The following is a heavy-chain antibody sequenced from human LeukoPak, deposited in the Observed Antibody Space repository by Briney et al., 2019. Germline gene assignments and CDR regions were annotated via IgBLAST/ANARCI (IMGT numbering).Heavy chain of an antibody. Sequence: GGSLRLSCAASGFTFSSYAMSWVRQAPGKGLEWVSAISGSGGSAYYADSVKGRFTISRDNSKNTLYLQMNSLRAEDTAVYYCAKDSGSYYRLIDYWGQGTLVTVSS. CDR2: ISGSGGSA. CDR1: GFTFSSYA. CDR3: AKDSGSYYRLIDY. V-gene: IGHV3-23*01. D-gene: IGHD1-26*01. J-gene: IGHJ4*02.